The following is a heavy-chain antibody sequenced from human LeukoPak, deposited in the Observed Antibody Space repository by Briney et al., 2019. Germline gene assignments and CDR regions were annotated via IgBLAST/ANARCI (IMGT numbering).Heavy chain of an antibody. CDR3: ARSRYGVVALFDY. CDR1: GFTFSSYW. Sequence: PGGSLRPSCAASGFTFSSYWMHWVRQAPGKGLVWVSRINSDETSTSYADSVKGRFTISRDNAKKTLYLQMNSLRAEDTAVYYCARSRYGVVALFDYWGQGTLVTVSS. CDR2: INSDETST. V-gene: IGHV3-74*01. D-gene: IGHD2-15*01. J-gene: IGHJ4*02.